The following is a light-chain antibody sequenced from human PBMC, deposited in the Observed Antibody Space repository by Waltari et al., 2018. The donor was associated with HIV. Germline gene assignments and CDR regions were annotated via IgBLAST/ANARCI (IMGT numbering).Light chain of an antibody. J-gene: IGLJ2*01. CDR2: DNN. V-gene: IGLV1-51*01. CDR1: SSNIGKTF. Sequence: QSVLTQPPSVSAAPGQEVTISCSGSSSNIGKTFVSWYQPVQGAAPKLLMYDNNQRPSGIPDRFSGSKSGTSANLGITGLQTGDEADYYCSAWDVSLGAGVFGGGTKLAVL. CDR3: SAWDVSLGAGV.